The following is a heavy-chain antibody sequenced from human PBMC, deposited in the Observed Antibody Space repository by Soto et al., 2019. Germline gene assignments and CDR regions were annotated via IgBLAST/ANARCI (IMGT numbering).Heavy chain of an antibody. CDR2: ISGSGGST. J-gene: IGHJ4*02. D-gene: IGHD2-15*01. CDR1: GFTFSSYA. V-gene: IGHV3-23*01. CDR3: AKDSCSGGSCYYYFDY. Sequence: LSLTCAASGFTFSSYAMSWVRQAPGKGLEWVSAISGSGGSTYYADSVKGRFTISRDNSKNTLYLQMNSLRAEDTAVYYCAKDSCSGGSCYYYFDYWGQGTLVTVSS.